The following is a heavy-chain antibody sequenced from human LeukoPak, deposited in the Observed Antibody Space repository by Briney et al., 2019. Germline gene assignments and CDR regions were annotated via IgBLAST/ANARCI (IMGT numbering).Heavy chain of an antibody. CDR3: ARASAYYPYYFDY. D-gene: IGHD3-22*01. CDR1: GGSISSSNW. V-gene: IGHV4-4*02. CDR2: IYHSGST. J-gene: IGHJ4*02. Sequence: SGTLSLTCAVSGGSISSSNWWSWVRQPPGKGLEWIGEIYHSGSTNYNPSLKSRVTISVDKSKNQFSLKLSSVTAADTAVYYCARASAYYPYYFDYWGQGTLVTVSS.